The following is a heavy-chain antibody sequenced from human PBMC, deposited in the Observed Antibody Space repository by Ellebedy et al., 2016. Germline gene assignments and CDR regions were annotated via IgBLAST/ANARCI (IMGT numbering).Heavy chain of an antibody. CDR3: VRQLGYCSEGNCYFDY. CDR1: GFTFSSFT. CDR2: IRGSGEI. D-gene: IGHD2-15*01. V-gene: IGHV3-23*01. J-gene: IGHJ4*02. Sequence: GGSLRLXXAASGFTFSSFTMNWVRQAPGRGLEWVSGIRGSGEIHYSDSVKGRFTISRDNSKNMLYLQMNSLRAEDTAIYFCVRQLGYCSEGNCYFDYWGQGTLVTVSS.